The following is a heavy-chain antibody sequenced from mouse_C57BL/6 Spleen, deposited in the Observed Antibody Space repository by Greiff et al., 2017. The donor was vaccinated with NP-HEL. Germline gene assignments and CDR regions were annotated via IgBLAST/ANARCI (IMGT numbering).Heavy chain of an antibody. D-gene: IGHD1-1*01. CDR1: GYTFTSYW. Sequence: QVQLQQPGAELVKPGASVKLSCKASGYTFTSYWMQWVKQRPGQGLEWIGEIDPSDSYTNYNQQFKGKATLTVDTSSSTAYMQLSSLTSEDSAVYYCARGDYGSRGYAMDYWGQGTSVTVSS. J-gene: IGHJ4*01. CDR3: ARGDYGSRGYAMDY. CDR2: IDPSDSYT. V-gene: IGHV1-50*01.